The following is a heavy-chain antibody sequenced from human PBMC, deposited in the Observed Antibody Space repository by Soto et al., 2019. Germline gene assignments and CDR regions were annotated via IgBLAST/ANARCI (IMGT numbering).Heavy chain of an antibody. CDR2: ISYDGTKK. CDR3: AKVGIAAGTDL. Sequence: GGSLRLSCAASGFTFSSFGIHWVRQAPGKGLGWVAVISYDGTKKYYSDSVKGRFTISRDNSKNTLYLQMNSLRPEDTAVYYCAKVGIAAGTDLWGRGTLVTVSS. D-gene: IGHD6-13*01. V-gene: IGHV3-30*18. CDR1: GFTFSSFG. J-gene: IGHJ2*01.